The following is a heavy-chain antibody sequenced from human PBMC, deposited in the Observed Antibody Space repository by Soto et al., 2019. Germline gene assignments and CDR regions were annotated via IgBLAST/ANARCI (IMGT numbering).Heavy chain of an antibody. D-gene: IGHD1-26*01. Sequence: EVQLVESGGGLVQPGGSLRLSCAASGFTFGDYYMDWVRQVPGKGLEWIGRTRNKGNNYVTEYVASVKGRFTISRDDSKDSMYLQMNTLKTEDTAVYYCARDTGGSYDYWGQGALVIVSS. V-gene: IGHV3-72*01. J-gene: IGHJ4*02. CDR2: TRNKGNNYVT. CDR1: GFTFGDYY. CDR3: ARDTGGSYDY.